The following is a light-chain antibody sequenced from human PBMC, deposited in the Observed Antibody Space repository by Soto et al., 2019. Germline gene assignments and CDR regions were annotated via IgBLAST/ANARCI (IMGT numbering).Light chain of an antibody. Sequence: QSVLTQTPSVSGAPGQRVIISCTGSSSNSGAGYDVHWYQQLPGTAPKLLIYGNSNRPSGVPDRFSGSKSGTSASLAITGLQAEDEADYYCQSYDSSQSGSVVFGGGTKLTVL. V-gene: IGLV1-40*01. CDR1: SSNSGAGYD. CDR2: GNS. CDR3: QSYDSSQSGSVV. J-gene: IGLJ2*01.